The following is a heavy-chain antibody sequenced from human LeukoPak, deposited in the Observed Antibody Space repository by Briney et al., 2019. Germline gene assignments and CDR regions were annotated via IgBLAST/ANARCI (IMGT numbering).Heavy chain of an antibody. J-gene: IGHJ4*02. V-gene: IGHV3-21*04. CDR3: ASAPIYYYDSSGYSGYYFDY. D-gene: IGHD3-22*01. CDR1: GFPFSSYS. CDR2: ISSSSSYI. Sequence: GGSLRLSCAASGFPFSSYSMNWVRQAPGKGLEWVSSISSSSSYIYYADSVKGRFTISRDNAKNSLYLQMNSLRAEDTAVYYCASAPIYYYDSSGYSGYYFDYWGQGTLVTVSS.